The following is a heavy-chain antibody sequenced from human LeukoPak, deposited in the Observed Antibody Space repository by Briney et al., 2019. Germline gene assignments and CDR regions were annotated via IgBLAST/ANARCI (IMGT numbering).Heavy chain of an antibody. CDR2: ISGSGGST. CDR1: GFTFSSYA. CDR3: AKDLAPYYDFWSGYFNYYYCGMDV. Sequence: GGSLRLSCAASGFTFSSYAMSWVRQAPGKGLEWVSAISGSGGSTYYADSVKGRFTISRDNSKNTLYLQMNSLRAEDTAVYYCAKDLAPYYDFWSGYFNYYYCGMDVWGQGTTVTVSS. V-gene: IGHV3-23*01. D-gene: IGHD3-3*01. J-gene: IGHJ6*02.